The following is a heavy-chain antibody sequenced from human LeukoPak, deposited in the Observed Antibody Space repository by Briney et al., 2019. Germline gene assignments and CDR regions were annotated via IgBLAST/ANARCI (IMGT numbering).Heavy chain of an antibody. J-gene: IGHJ5*02. V-gene: IGHV4-59*01. CDR1: GDSISNYY. D-gene: IGHD1-26*01. Sequence: SETLSLTCSVSGDSISNYYWNWIRQSPGKGLEWIGYIYYTGSTSYNPSLKSRVTMSLDASKNQFSLELNSVTPADTAVYYCARGGNYWPQWWFDPWGRGTLVSVSS. CDR2: IYYTGST. CDR3: ARGGNYWPQWWFDP.